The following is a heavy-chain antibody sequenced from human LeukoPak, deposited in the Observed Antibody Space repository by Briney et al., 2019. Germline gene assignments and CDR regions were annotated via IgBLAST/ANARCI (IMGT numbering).Heavy chain of an antibody. V-gene: IGHV3-64D*06. CDR1: GFIISNYA. J-gene: IGHJ4*02. D-gene: IGHD6-13*01. CDR3: VKDLYKGDSSSWYYFDY. Sequence: PGGSLRLSCSASGFIISNYAMHWVRQAPGKGLEYVSSISGNGGSTYYADSVKGRFTISRDNSRNTLYLQMSSLRAEDTAIYHCVKDLYKGDSSSWYYFDYWGQGTLVTVSS. CDR2: ISGNGGST.